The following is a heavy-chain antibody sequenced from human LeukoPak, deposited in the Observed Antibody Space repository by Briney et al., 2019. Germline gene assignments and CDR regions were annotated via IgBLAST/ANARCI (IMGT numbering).Heavy chain of an antibody. Sequence: PGGSLRLSCAASGFIFSNYLMSWVRQAPGKGLEWVANMRQDGSEEYYVDSVKGRFTVSRDSAKNSQYLQMNSLRAEDTAVYYCAREGDAFDIWGQGAMVTVSS. V-gene: IGHV3-7*01. CDR2: MRQDGSEE. J-gene: IGHJ3*02. CDR3: AREGDAFDI. CDR1: GFIFSNYL.